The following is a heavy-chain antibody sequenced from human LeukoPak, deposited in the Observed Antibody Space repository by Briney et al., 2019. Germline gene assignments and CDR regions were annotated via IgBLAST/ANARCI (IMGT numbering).Heavy chain of an antibody. V-gene: IGHV4-59*01. D-gene: IGHD2-2*01. CDR1: GGSISSYY. CDR2: IYYSGST. CDR3: AGFGYCSSTSCRPFDP. J-gene: IGHJ5*02. Sequence: SETLSLTCTVSGGSISSYYWSWIRQPPGKGLEWIGYIYYSGSTNYNPSLKSRVTISVDTSKNQFSLKLSSVTAADTAVYYCAGFGYCSSTSCRPFDPWGQGTLVTVSS.